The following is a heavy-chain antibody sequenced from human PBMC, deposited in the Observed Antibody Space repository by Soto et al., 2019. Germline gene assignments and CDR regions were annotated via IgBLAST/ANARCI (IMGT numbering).Heavy chain of an antibody. V-gene: IGHV4-39*01. D-gene: IGHD3-3*01. CDR1: GGSITSSDHH. Sequence: QLQLQESGPGLVTPSETLSLTCTVSGGSITSSDHHWAWVRQPPGKGLEWIGSIFYTGTTYYSPSLKRRVTISVDPPKHQFSLKLNSVTAADTAVDYCAREDKSAPSSWGQGTLVTVSS. CDR3: AREDKSAPSS. J-gene: IGHJ4*02. CDR2: IFYTGTT.